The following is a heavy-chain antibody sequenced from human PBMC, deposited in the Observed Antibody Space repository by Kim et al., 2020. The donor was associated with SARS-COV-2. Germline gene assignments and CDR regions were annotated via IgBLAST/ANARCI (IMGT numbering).Heavy chain of an antibody. CDR1: GFAFSSFN. V-gene: IGHV3-21*01. CDR2: ISTSSYR. J-gene: IGHJ4*02. CDR3: ASEDCSDSTCYY. Sequence: GGSLRLSCAGSGFAFSSFNMNWVRQAPGKGLEWVSSISTSSYRFYADSVKGRFTISRDNAQNLLYLQMNSLRAEDTAIYYCASEDCSDSTCYYWGQGALVTVSS. D-gene: IGHD2-15*01.